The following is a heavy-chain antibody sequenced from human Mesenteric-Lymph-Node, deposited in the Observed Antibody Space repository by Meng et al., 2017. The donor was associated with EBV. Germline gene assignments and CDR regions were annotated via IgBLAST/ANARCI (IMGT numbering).Heavy chain of an antibody. CDR3: ARPPGGRFSYFDY. D-gene: IGHD1-14*01. Sequence: QLVTSWLVVKAPVASEKVYCTSFGSSFTSTYLPWVRQAPGQGLEWMGMIDTNGGRSTYAQKFQGRVTMTRDTSTSTVYLELSSLRSEDTAVFYCARPPGGRFSYFDYWGQGTLVTVSS. J-gene: IGHJ4*02. V-gene: IGHV1-46*01. CDR1: GSSFTSTY. CDR2: IDTNGGRS.